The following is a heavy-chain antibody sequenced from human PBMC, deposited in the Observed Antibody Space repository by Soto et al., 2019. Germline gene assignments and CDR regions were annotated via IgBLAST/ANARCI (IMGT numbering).Heavy chain of an antibody. CDR1: SVSISSSSYY. V-gene: IGHV4-39*01. CDR2: MYDSGST. J-gene: IGHJ4*02. D-gene: IGHD6-13*01. Sequence: SETLSLTCTISSVSISSSSYYWGWIGQPPGKGLEWLGGMYDSGSTYYNPSLMGRVTISVDTSKNQFSLKLSSVTAADTAVYYCARPYSSSFDYWGQGTLVTVS. CDR3: ARPYSSSFDY.